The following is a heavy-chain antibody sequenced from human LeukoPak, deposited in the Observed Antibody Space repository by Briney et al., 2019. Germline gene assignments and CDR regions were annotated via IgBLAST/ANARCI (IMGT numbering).Heavy chain of an antibody. CDR3: AKVGWIQLWSRNRDAFDI. Sequence: GGSLRLSCAASGFTFSSYGMNWVRQAPGKGLEWVAVISYDGSNKYYADSVKGRFTLSRDNSKNTLYLQMNSLRAEDTAVYFCAKVGWIQLWSRNRDAFDIWGHGTMVTVSS. J-gene: IGHJ3*02. V-gene: IGHV3-30*18. CDR1: GFTFSSYG. D-gene: IGHD5-18*01. CDR2: ISYDGSNK.